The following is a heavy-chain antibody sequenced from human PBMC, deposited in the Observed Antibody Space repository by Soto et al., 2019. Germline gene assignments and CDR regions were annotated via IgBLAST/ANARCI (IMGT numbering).Heavy chain of an antibody. V-gene: IGHV3-48*01. D-gene: IGHD2-15*01. CDR2: ISPSSSSI. J-gene: IGHJ4*02. CDR1: GFTFSSYS. CDR3: AKDRRKVVVAAPFDY. Sequence: PGGSLRLSCAASGFTFSSYSMHWVRQAPGKGLEWVSYISPSSSSIYYADSVKGRFTISRDNSKNTLYLQMNSLRAEDTAVYYCAKDRRKVVVAAPFDYWGQGTLVTVSS.